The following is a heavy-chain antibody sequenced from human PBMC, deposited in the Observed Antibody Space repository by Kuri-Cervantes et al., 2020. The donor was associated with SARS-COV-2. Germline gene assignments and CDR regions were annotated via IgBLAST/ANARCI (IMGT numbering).Heavy chain of an antibody. J-gene: IGHJ6*02. D-gene: IGHD5-24*01. Sequence: GESLKSSCAASGFTFSSYDMNWVRQAPGKGLEWVSYVRSSSSIIYYADSVKGRFTVSRDNVKNSLYLQMNSLRAEDTAVYFCARVDPRTDAYNHYYYGMDVWGQGTTVTVSS. CDR1: GFTFSSYD. CDR2: VRSSSSII. CDR3: ARVDPRTDAYNHYYYGMDV. V-gene: IGHV3-48*01.